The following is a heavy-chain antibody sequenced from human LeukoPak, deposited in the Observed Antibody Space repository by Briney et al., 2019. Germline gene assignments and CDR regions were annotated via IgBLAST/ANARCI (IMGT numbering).Heavy chain of an antibody. CDR3: ARDFSGSYVTEYLQY. CDR2: ISSSSSTI. Sequence: ETGGSLRLSCAASGFTFSSYSMNWVRQAPGKGLEWVSYISSSSSTIYYADSVKGRFTISRDNAKNSLYLQMNSLRDEDTAVYYCARDFSGSYVTEYLQYWGQGTLVTVSS. J-gene: IGHJ1*01. V-gene: IGHV3-48*02. CDR1: GFTFSSYS. D-gene: IGHD1-26*01.